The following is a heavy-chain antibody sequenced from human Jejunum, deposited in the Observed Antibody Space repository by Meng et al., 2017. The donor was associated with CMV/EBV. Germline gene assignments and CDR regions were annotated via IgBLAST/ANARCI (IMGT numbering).Heavy chain of an antibody. V-gene: IGHV1-8*03. J-gene: IGHJ4*02. CDR2: VSPNSDNA. CDR1: GYACTTYD. D-gene: IGHD5-18*01. Sequence: SCKASGYACTTYDINWVRQAPGQGLEWMGCVSPNSDNAGYAQRFQGRVTFTRNSSISTAYMEVSSLTYEDTAVYYCARLSSYSSAYGYWGQGTLVTVSS. CDR3: ARLSSYSSAYGY.